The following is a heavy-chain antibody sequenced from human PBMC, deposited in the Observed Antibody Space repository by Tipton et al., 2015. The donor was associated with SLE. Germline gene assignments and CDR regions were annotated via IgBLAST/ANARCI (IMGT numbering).Heavy chain of an antibody. CDR2: IYPGDSDT. Sequence: QSGAEVKKPGESLKISCKGSGYSFTSYWIGWVRQMPGKGLEWMGIIYPGDSDTRYSPSFQGQVTISADKSIRTAYLQWSSLKASDTAMYYCARGSVVRGLMTHFHHWGQGTLVIVSS. J-gene: IGHJ1*01. V-gene: IGHV5-51*03. D-gene: IGHD3-10*01. CDR3: ARGSVVRGLMTHFHH. CDR1: GYSFTSYW.